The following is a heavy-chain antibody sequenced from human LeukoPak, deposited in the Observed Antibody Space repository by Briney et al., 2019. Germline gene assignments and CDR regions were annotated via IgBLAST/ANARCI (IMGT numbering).Heavy chain of an antibody. CDR3: AKGGYGGDFDY. D-gene: IGHD4-23*01. CDR1: GFTFDDYA. J-gene: IGHJ4*02. Sequence: GGSLRRSCSASGFTFDDYAMHWVRQAPGKGLEWVSGISWNSGSIGYADSVKGRFTISRDNAKNSLYLQMNSLRAEDTALYYCAKGGYGGDFDYWGQGTLVTVSS. V-gene: IGHV3-9*01. CDR2: ISWNSGSI.